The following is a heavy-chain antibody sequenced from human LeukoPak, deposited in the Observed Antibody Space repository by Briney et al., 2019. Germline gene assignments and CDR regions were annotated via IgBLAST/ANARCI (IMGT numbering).Heavy chain of an antibody. Sequence: GASVKVSCKASGYTFTSYGISWVRQAPGQGLEWMGWISAYNGNTNYAQKLQGRVTMTTDTSTSTAYMELRSLRSDDTAVYYCARPITDYDRSGYYSMNFDYWGQGTLVTVSS. J-gene: IGHJ4*02. CDR3: ARPITDYDRSGYYSMNFDY. CDR2: ISAYNGNT. D-gene: IGHD3-22*01. CDR1: GYTFTSYG. V-gene: IGHV1-18*01.